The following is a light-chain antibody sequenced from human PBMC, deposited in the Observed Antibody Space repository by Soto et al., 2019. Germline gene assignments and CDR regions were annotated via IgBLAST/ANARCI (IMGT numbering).Light chain of an antibody. CDR3: CLYAIPFYV. Sequence: QSALAQQRSVSGSPGQSVTISCTGNSSDVGTYDFVSWYQQHPGKAPRLMIFDVSERPSGVPDRFSGSKSGNTASLTISGLYPADQSAYHRCLYAIPFYVFGTGTKV. J-gene: IGLJ1*01. CDR2: DVS. CDR1: SSDVGTYDF. V-gene: IGLV2-11*01.